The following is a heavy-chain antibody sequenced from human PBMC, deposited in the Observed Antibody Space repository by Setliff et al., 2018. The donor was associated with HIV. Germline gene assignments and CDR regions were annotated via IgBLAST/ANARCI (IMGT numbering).Heavy chain of an antibody. V-gene: IGHV4-39*01. J-gene: IGHJ1*01. CDR2: IYYRGNT. CDR3: ARHYGAVKSVVTVVAKYFPH. CDR1: DGSIRSSRYY. Sequence: SETLSLTCNVSDGSIRSSRYYWGGIRQPRGKGLEWIGSIYYRGNTYYNPSLKSRVTISVDTSKNQFSLKLTSVTAADTAMYYRARHYGAVKSVVTVVAKYFPHWGQGTLVTVSS. D-gene: IGHD2-21*02.